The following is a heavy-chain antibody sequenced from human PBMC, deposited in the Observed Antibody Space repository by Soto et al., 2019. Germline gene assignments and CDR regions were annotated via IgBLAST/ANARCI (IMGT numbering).Heavy chain of an antibody. Sequence: SVKVSCKASGRTFSSYAISWVRQAPGQGLEWMGGIIPIFGTADYAQKFQGRVTITADESTSTAYMELSSLRSEDTAVYYCASSYSYDSSGYFGDSDDCGQGTLVTVSS. V-gene: IGHV1-69*13. CDR2: IIPIFGTA. CDR1: GRTFSSYA. CDR3: ASSYSYDSSGYFGDSDD. D-gene: IGHD3-22*01. J-gene: IGHJ4*02.